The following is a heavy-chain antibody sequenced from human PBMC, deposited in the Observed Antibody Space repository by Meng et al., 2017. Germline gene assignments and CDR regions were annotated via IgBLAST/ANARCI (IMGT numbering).Heavy chain of an antibody. CDR3: ARGPLVHQYFDY. J-gene: IGHJ4*02. CDR1: GGSFSGYY. CDR2: INHSGST. Sequence: QAQPQQWGAGLLRPSETLSLPCAVDGGSFSGYYWSWIRQPPGKGLEWIGEINHSGSTNYNPSLKSRVTISVDTSKNQFSLKLSSVTAADTAVYYCARGPLVHQYFDYWGQGTLVTVSS. V-gene: IGHV4-34*01. D-gene: IGHD6-13*01.